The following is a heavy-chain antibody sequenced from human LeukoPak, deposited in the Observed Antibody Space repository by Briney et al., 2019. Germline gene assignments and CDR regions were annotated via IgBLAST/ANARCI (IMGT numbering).Heavy chain of an antibody. D-gene: IGHD6-13*01. CDR2: ISAYNGNT. CDR3: AREGTWGIANHYYYYGMDV. J-gene: IGHJ6*02. CDR1: GYTFTSYG. Sequence: ASVKVSRKASGYTFTSYGISWVRQAPGQGLEWMGWISAYNGNTNYAQKLQGRVTMTTDTSTSTAYMELRSLRSDDTAVYYCAREGTWGIANHYYYYGMDVWGQGTTVTVSS. V-gene: IGHV1-18*01.